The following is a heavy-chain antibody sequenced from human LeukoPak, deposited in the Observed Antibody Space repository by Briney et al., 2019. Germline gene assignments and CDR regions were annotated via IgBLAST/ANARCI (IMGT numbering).Heavy chain of an antibody. Sequence: SETLSLFRTVFGGFNISYFCTWIRQPPAMAKEWIGYMYHSGPTSNNPSLKSRVTISVDTSKNQFSLKLSSVTAADTAVYYCARGGLTGGFDYWGQGTLVTVSS. D-gene: IGHD1-14*01. CDR2: MYHSGPT. J-gene: IGHJ4*02. CDR3: ARGGLTGGFDY. CDR1: GGFNISYF. V-gene: IGHV4-59*12.